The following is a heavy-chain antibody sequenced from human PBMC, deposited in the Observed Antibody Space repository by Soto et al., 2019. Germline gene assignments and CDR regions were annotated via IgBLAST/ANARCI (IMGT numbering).Heavy chain of an antibody. CDR1: GFTFTNYA. V-gene: IGHV3-23*01. D-gene: IGHD2-15*01. Sequence: EVQLLESGGGLVQPGGSLRLSCAASGFTFTNYAMNWVRQAPGKGLEWVSVISGSGESTYYADSVKGRFTISRDNSKNTLYLQMNSLRAEDTAVYFCAKDVGDIVVVVLAPYGMDVWGLGTTVPVSS. CDR2: ISGSGEST. J-gene: IGHJ6*02. CDR3: AKDVGDIVVVVLAPYGMDV.